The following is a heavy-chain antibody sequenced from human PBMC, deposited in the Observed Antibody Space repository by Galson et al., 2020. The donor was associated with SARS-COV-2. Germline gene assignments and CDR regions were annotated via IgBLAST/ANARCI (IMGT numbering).Heavy chain of an antibody. J-gene: IGHJ6*03. V-gene: IGHV3-23*01. CDR1: GFTFSRYG. D-gene: IGHD3-10*02. Sequence: GESLKISCVASGFTFSRYGMSWVRQAPGQGLEWVATTSATPYYADSVRRRFIISRDDSNNILYLQMNGLSADDTAVYYCAKDFVRGIGYMDVWGPGTTVTVSS. CDR2: TSATP. CDR3: AKDFVRGIGYMDV.